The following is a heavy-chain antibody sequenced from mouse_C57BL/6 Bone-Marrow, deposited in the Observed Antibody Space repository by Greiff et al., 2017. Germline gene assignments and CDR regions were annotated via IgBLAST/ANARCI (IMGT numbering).Heavy chain of an antibody. Sequence: VQLQQSGAELVRPGTSVKMSCKASGYTFTNYWIGWAKQRPGHGLEWIGDIYPGGGCTNYNEKFKGKATLTADKSSSSAYMQFSSLTSEDSAIYYCARYGCGNYDYAMDYWGQGTSVTVSS. CDR1: GYTFTNYW. V-gene: IGHV1-63*01. CDR2: IYPGGGCT. J-gene: IGHJ4*01. CDR3: ARYGCGNYDYAMDY. D-gene: IGHD2-1*01.